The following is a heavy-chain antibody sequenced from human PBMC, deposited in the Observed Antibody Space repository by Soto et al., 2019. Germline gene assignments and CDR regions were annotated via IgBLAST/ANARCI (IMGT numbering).Heavy chain of an antibody. Sequence: SETLSLTCTVSGGSISSYYWSWIRQPPGKGLEWIGYIYYSGSTNYNPSLKSRVTISVDTSKNQFSLKLSSVTAADTAVYYCARRRDYDYIWGNDEAFDIWGQGTMVTVSS. CDR3: ARRRDYDYIWGNDEAFDI. CDR1: GGSISSYY. D-gene: IGHD3-16*01. V-gene: IGHV4-59*08. CDR2: IYYSGST. J-gene: IGHJ3*02.